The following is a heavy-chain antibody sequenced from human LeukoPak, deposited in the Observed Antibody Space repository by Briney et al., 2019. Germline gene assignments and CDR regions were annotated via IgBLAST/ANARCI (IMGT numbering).Heavy chain of an antibody. V-gene: IGHV1-69*01. Sequence: SVKVSCKASGGTFSSYAISWVRQAPGQGLEWVGGIIPIFGTANYAQKFQGRVTITADESTSTAYMELSSLRSEDTAVYYCARVAMVRGVTGDWFDPWGQGTLVTVSS. CDR3: ARVAMVRGVTGDWFDP. D-gene: IGHD3-10*01. CDR1: GGTFSSYA. CDR2: IIPIFGTA. J-gene: IGHJ5*02.